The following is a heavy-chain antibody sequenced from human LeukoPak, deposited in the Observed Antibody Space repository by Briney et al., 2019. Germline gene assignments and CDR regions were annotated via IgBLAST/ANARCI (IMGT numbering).Heavy chain of an antibody. CDR2: INPNSGGT. CDR1: GYTFTGYY. D-gene: IGHD2-21*02. J-gene: IGHJ4*02. V-gene: IGHV1-2*02. CDR3: ARLVVVTASTTPIDY. Sequence: ASVKVSCKASGYTFTGYYMHWVRQAPGQGLEWMGWINPNSGGTNYAQKFQGRVTMTRDTSISTAYMELSRLRSDDTAVYYCARLVVVTASTTPIDYWGQGTLVTVSS.